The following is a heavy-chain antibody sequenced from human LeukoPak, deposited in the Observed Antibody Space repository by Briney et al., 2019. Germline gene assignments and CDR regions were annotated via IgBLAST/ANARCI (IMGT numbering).Heavy chain of an antibody. Sequence: SCKASGGTFSSYAMHWVRQAPGKGLEWVAVISYDGSNKYYADSVKGRFTISRDNSKNTLYLQMNSLRAEDTAVYYCARDHIVTPNTLDYWGQGTLVTVSS. CDR3: ARDHIVTPNTLDY. V-gene: IGHV3-30-3*01. CDR1: GGTFSSYA. J-gene: IGHJ4*02. D-gene: IGHD5-12*01. CDR2: ISYDGSNK.